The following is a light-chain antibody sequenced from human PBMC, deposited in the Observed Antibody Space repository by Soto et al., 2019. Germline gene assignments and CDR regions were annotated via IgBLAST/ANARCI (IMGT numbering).Light chain of an antibody. CDR1: QSISSY. CDR3: QQSYSTPLT. CDR2: AAS. V-gene: IGKV1-39*01. Sequence: DIQMTQSPSSLSASVGDRVTITCRASQSISSYLNWYQQKPRKAPKLLIYAASSLKSGVPSRFSGSGSGTDFPLTISSLQPEDFATYYCQQSYSTPLTFGPGTKVDIK. J-gene: IGKJ3*01.